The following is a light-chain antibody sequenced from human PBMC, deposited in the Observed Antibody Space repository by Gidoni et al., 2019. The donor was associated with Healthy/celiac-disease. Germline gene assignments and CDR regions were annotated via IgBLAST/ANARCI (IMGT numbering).Light chain of an antibody. J-gene: IGLJ2*01. CDR3: CSYAGSSTYVL. V-gene: IGLV2-23*02. CDR2: EVS. Sequence: QSALTQPASVSGSPGQAITISCTGTSSYVGSYTLVSWYQQHPGNAPKLMIYEVSKRPSGVSNRFSGSKSGNPASLTISGLQAEDEADYSCCSYAGSSTYVLFGGGTKLTVL. CDR1: SSYVGSYTL.